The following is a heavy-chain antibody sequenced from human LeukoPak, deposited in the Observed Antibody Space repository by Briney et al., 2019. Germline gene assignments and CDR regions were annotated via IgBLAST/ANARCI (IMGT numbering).Heavy chain of an antibody. CDR3: ARDYSNYGFLGY. V-gene: IGHV4-34*01. CDR2: INHSGST. J-gene: IGHJ4*02. CDR1: GGSFSGYY. Sequence: PSETLSLTCAVYGGSFSGYYWSWIRQPPGKGLEWIGEINHSGSTNYNPSLKSRVTISVDTSKNQFSLKLSSVTAADTAVYYCARDYSNYGFLGYWGQGTLVTVSS. D-gene: IGHD4-11*01.